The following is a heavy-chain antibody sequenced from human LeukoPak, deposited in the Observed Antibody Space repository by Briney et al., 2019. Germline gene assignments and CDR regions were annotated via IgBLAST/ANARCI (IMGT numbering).Heavy chain of an antibody. J-gene: IGHJ6*02. Sequence: ASVTVSCTASGYTFTSYGISWVRQAPGQGLEWMGWISAYNGNTSYAQKLQGRVTMTTDTSTSTAYMELRSLRSDDTAVYYCARSGLLESYYYYGMDVWGQGTTVTVSS. CDR3: ARSGLLESYYYYGMDV. CDR1: GYTFTSYG. CDR2: ISAYNGNT. D-gene: IGHD2-21*01. V-gene: IGHV1-18*01.